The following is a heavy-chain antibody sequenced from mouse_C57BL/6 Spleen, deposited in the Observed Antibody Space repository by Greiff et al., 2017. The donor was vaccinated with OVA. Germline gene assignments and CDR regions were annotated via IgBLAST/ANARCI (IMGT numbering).Heavy chain of an antibody. CDR3: ARQSSGYPYAMDY. CDR1: GFTFSDYG. D-gene: IGHD3-2*02. V-gene: IGHV5-17*01. CDR2: ISSGSSTI. Sequence: EVNVVESGGGLVKPGGSLKLSCAASGFTFSDYGMHWVRQAPEKGLEWVAYISSGSSTIYYADTVKGRFTISRDNAKNTLFLQMTSLRSEDTAMYYCARQSSGYPYAMDYWGQGTSVTVSS. J-gene: IGHJ4*01.